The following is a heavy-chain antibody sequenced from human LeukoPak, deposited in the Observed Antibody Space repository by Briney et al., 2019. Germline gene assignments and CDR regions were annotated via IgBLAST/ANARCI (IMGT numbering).Heavy chain of an antibody. D-gene: IGHD3-22*01. V-gene: IGHV4-38-2*02. CDR1: GYSISSGYY. CDR2: IYHSGST. CDR3: ASSRINYYDSSGYYSSFDY. Sequence: SETLSLTCTVSGYSISSGYYWGWIRQPPGKGLEWIGSIYHSGSTYYNPSLKSRVTISVDTSKNQFSLKLSSVTAADTAVYYCASSRINYYDSSGYYSSFDYWGQGTLVTVSS. J-gene: IGHJ4*02.